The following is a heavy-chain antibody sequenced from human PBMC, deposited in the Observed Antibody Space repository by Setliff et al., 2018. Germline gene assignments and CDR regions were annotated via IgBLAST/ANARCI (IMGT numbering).Heavy chain of an antibody. J-gene: IGHJ4*02. CDR3: ATAISGWFNY. CDR1: GFSFSSYA. Sequence: GSLRLSCVGSGFSFSSYAMTWVRQAPGKGLEWVANIKEEGGEKDYVDSVKGRFTISRDNAKNTLYLQMSSLRAEDTAIYYCATAISGWFNYWGQGALVTVSS. CDR2: IKEEGGEK. D-gene: IGHD6-19*01. V-gene: IGHV3-7*01.